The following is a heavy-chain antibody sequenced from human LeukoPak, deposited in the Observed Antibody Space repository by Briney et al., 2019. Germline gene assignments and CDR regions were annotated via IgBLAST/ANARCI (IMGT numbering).Heavy chain of an antibody. J-gene: IGHJ6*02. D-gene: IGHD5-18*01. Sequence: ASVKVSCKASGYTFTSYDINWVRQATGQGLEWMGWMNPNSGNTGYAQKFQGRVTMTRNTSISTAYMELSSLRSEDTAVYYCATGRQLWSGWKYYYGMDVWGQGTTVTVPS. CDR3: ATGRQLWSGWKYYYGMDV. CDR2: MNPNSGNT. CDR1: GYTFTSYD. V-gene: IGHV1-8*01.